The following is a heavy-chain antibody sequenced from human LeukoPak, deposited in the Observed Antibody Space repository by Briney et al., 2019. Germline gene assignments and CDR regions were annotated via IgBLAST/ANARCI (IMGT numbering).Heavy chain of an antibody. J-gene: IGHJ3*02. Sequence: PGGSLRLSCAASGFTFDDYAMHWVRQAPGKGLEWVSGISWNSGSIGYADSVKGRFTISRDNAKNSLYLQMNSLRAEDTALHYCAKDIGDSGSLNGFDIWGQGTMVTVSS. CDR1: GFTFDDYA. D-gene: IGHD1-26*01. V-gene: IGHV3-9*01. CDR2: ISWNSGSI. CDR3: AKDIGDSGSLNGFDI.